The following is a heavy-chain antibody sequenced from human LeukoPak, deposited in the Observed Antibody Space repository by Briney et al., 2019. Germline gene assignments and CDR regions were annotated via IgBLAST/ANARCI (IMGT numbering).Heavy chain of an antibody. V-gene: IGHV3-74*01. D-gene: IGHD2-15*01. CDR3: ATLEDDYDDY. Sequence: GGSLRLSCAASGFTFTSYWMLWVRQGKGLVWVSRINSDGSSTAYADSVKGRFTISRDNAKNTLYLQMNTLRVEDTAVYYCATLEDDYDDYWGQGTLVTVSS. CDR2: INSDGSST. J-gene: IGHJ4*02. CDR1: GFTFTSYW.